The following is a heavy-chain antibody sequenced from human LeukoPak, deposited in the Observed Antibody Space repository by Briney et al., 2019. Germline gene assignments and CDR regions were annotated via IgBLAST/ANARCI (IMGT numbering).Heavy chain of an antibody. V-gene: IGHV4-4*07. CDR3: ARENWGFFDY. J-gene: IGHJ4*02. Sequence: PSETLSLTCALSGGSFSNYYWSWIRQTAGKGLEWIGRIYADGRTDYNPSLKSRVTVSADTSKNHFSLRLNSVTAADTAVYYCARENWGFFDYWGQGTLVTVSS. D-gene: IGHD3-16*01. CDR2: IYADGRT. CDR1: GGSFSNYY.